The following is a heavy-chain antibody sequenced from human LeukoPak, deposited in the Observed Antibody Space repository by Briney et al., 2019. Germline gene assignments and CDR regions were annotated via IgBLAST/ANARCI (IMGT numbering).Heavy chain of an antibody. Sequence: GESLKISCKGSGYSFTRHWIGWVRQMSGKGLEWMGIIYPGDSDNRYSPSFQGQVTISADKSISTAYLQWSSLKASDTAMYYCARGRVIGGVAPRQIYFDSWGEGTLVTVYS. CDR2: IYPGDSDN. CDR3: ARGRVIGGVAPRQIYFDS. CDR1: GYSFTRHW. V-gene: IGHV5-51*01. J-gene: IGHJ4*02. D-gene: IGHD3-16*01.